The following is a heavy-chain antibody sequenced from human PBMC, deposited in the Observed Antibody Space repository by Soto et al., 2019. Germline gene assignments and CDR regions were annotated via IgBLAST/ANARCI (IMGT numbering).Heavy chain of an antibody. CDR1: GFTFSSYS. J-gene: IGHJ4*02. CDR2: ISSSSSYI. V-gene: IGHV3-21*01. D-gene: IGHD1-26*01. CDR3: ARAGSGSYRWWFDY. Sequence: PGGSLRLSCAASGFTFSSYSMNWVRQAPGKGLEWVSSISSSSSYIYYADSVKGRFTISRDNAKNSLYLQMNSLRAEDTAVYYCARAGSGSYRWWFDYWGQGTLVTDSS.